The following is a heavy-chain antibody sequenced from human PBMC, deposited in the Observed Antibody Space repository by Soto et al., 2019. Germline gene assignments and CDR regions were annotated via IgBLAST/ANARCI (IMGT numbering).Heavy chain of an antibody. V-gene: IGHV4-59*01. D-gene: IGHD6-19*01. Sequence: SETLSLTCTVSGGSISSYYWSWIRQPPGKGLEWIGYIYYSGSTNYNPSLKSRVTISVDTSKNQFSLKLSSVTAADTAVYYRARADSSGLWYFDLWGRGTLVTVSS. J-gene: IGHJ2*01. CDR1: GGSISSYY. CDR2: IYYSGST. CDR3: ARADSSGLWYFDL.